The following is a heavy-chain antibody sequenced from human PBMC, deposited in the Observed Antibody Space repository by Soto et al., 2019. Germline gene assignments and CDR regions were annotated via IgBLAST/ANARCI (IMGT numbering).Heavy chain of an antibody. CDR1: GGSISSSSYY. J-gene: IGHJ4*02. V-gene: IGHV4-39*01. CDR3: ASLPQDIVLMVYDPPEGY. Sequence: QLQLQESGPGLVKPSETLSLTCTVSGGSISSSSYYWGWIRQPPGKGLEWIGSIYYSGSTYYNPSLKSRVPISVDTSKNQFSLKLSSVTAADTAVYYCASLPQDIVLMVYDPPEGYWGQGTLVTVSS. CDR2: IYYSGST. D-gene: IGHD2-8*01.